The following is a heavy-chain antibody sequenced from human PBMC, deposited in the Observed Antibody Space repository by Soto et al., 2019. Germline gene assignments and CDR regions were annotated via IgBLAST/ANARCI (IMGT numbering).Heavy chain of an antibody. CDR1: AVTFTGFG. CDR2: IRFDGSNT. CDR3: ARDGVGTTTYFGYFDY. J-gene: IGHJ4*02. D-gene: IGHD1-26*01. V-gene: IGHV3-33*01. Sequence: PGGSLRLSCAASAVTFTGFGMHWVRQAPGKGLEWVAVIRFDGSNTYYAGSVKGRFTISRDNPKNMLYLQMNSLRAEDTAIYYCARDGVGTTTYFGYFDYWGLGTLVTVSS.